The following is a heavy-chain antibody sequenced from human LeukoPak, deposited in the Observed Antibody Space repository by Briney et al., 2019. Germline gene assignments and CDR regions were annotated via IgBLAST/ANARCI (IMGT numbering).Heavy chain of an antibody. CDR1: GYTFTSYD. CDR3: ARAGHRSDWLILNNYFYHYIDV. D-gene: IGHD3-9*01. Sequence: ASVKVSCKASGYTFTSYDINLVRQATGQGLEWMGWMNPNSGNTGTAQKFQGRVTMTRNTSISTDYMELSRLKSEDTAVYFCARAGHRSDWLILNNYFYHYIDVWGEGTTVTVSS. CDR2: MNPNSGNT. J-gene: IGHJ6*03. V-gene: IGHV1-8*01.